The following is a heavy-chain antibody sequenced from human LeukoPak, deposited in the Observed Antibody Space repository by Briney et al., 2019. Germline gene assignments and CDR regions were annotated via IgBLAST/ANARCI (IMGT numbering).Heavy chain of an antibody. CDR2: ISYDGSNK. V-gene: IGHV3-30-3*01. CDR1: GLTFSSHW. J-gene: IGHJ6*02. D-gene: IGHD2-2*02. CDR3: ARDLIVVVPAAIKGDYYYGMDV. Sequence: GGSLRLSCAASGLTFSSHWMHWVRQAPGKGLEWVAVISYDGSNKYYADSVKGRFTVSRDNSKNTLYLQMNSLRAEDTAVYYCARDLIVVVPAAIKGDYYYGMDVWGQGTTVTVSS.